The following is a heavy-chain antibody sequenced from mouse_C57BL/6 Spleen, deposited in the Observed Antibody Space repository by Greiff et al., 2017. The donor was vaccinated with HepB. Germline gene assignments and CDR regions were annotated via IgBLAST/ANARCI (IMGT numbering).Heavy chain of an antibody. V-gene: IGHV5-4*01. J-gene: IGHJ3*01. D-gene: IGHD2-4*01. CDR1: GFTFSSYA. CDR2: ISDGGSYT. CDR3: ARDSYDYGEVAY. Sequence: EVMLVESGGGLVKPGGSLKLSCAASGFTFSSYAMSWVRQTPEKRLEWVATISDGGSYTYYPDNVKGRFTISRDNAKNNLYLQRSHLKSEDTAMYYCARDSYDYGEVAYWGQGTLVTVSA.